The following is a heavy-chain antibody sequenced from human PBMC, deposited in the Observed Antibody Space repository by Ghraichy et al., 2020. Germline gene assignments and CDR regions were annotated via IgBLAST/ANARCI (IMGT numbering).Heavy chain of an antibody. V-gene: IGHV4-59*01. CDR2: MYHSGAS. Sequence: SETLSLTCTVSGGSITGYHWSWIRQPPGMRLEWIGYMYHSGASNYNPSLKSRVTMSADTSKNQFSLKLNSVTAADTAVYYCARERDSFNNFDYWGQGALVTVSS. D-gene: IGHD2-21*01. J-gene: IGHJ4*02. CDR3: ARERDSFNNFDY. CDR1: GGSITGYH.